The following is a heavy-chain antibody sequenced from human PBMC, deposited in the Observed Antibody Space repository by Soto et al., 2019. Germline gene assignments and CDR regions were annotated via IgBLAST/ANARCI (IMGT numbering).Heavy chain of an antibody. J-gene: IGHJ6*02. Sequence: LSLTCTVSGGSISSSSYYWGWIRQPPGKGLEWIGSIYYSGSTYYNPPLKSRVTISVDTSKNQFSLKLSSVTAADTAVYYCATWEPHYGMDVWGQGTTVTVSS. CDR3: ATWEPHYGMDV. CDR1: GGSISSSSYY. D-gene: IGHD1-26*01. V-gene: IGHV4-39*01. CDR2: IYYSGST.